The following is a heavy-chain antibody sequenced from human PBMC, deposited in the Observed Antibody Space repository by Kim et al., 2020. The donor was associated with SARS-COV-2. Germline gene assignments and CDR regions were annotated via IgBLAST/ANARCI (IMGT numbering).Heavy chain of an antibody. V-gene: IGHV3-74*01. CDR3: TRGPF. Sequence: GGSLRLSCAASGFSFSEWWMDWVRQAPGKGPEWVERIDNDGTTTLYADSVKGRFTISRDNSKNTLYLQMTGLRADDTGVYYCTRGPFWGQGTLVTVSS. CDR2: IDNDGTTT. CDR1: GFSFSEWW. J-gene: IGHJ4*02.